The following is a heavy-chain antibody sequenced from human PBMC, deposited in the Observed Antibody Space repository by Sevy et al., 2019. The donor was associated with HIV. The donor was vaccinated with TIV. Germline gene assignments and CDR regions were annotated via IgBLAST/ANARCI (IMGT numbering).Heavy chain of an antibody. Sequence: AENLSLTCSVSGGSISSSSYYWGWIRQPPGKGVEWIGSLYSTGSTSYNPSLRSRVTVSADTSKNQFSLKLDSVSAADTAVYYCATPHPNGWYEGTGGYFDIWGRGTLVTVSS. J-gene: IGHJ2*01. V-gene: IGHV4-39*01. CDR2: LYSTGST. CDR3: ATPHPNGWYEGTGGYFDI. CDR1: GGSISSSSYY. D-gene: IGHD6-19*01.